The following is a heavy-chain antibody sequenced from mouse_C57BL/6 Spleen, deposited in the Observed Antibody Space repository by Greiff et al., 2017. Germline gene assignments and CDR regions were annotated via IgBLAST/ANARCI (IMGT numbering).Heavy chain of an antibody. J-gene: IGHJ2*01. V-gene: IGHV1-52*01. CDR2: IDPSDSET. D-gene: IGHD3-3*01. CDR3: AGRGLDY. Sequence: QVQLQQPGAELVRPGSSVKLSCKASGYTFTSYWMHWVKQRPIQGLEWIGNIDPSDSETHYNQKFKDKATLSVYKSSSPAYMQLSSLTSEYSAVYYCAGRGLDYGGQGTTLTFSS. CDR1: GYTFTSYW.